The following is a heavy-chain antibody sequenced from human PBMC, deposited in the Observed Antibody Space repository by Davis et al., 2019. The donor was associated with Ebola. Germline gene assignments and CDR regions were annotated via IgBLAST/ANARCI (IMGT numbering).Heavy chain of an antibody. CDR1: GYTFTSCG. CDR3: ARVGTGEYYNYGMDV. D-gene: IGHD4-17*01. CDR2: ISGYTGET. J-gene: IGHJ6*02. Sequence: AASVKVSCKASGYTFTSCGISWVRQAPGQGLEWMGWISGYTGETNYAQKFQDRVTMTTDTSTSTAYMELRSLRSDDTAVYYCARVGTGEYYNYGMDVWGQGTTVTVSS. V-gene: IGHV1-18*01.